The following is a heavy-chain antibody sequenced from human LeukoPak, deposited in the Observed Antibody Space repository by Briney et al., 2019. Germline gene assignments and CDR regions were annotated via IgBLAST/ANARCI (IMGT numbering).Heavy chain of an antibody. V-gene: IGHV3-7*01. CDR1: GFTFSDYW. Sequence: GGSLRLSCAASGFTFSDYWIDWVRQAPGKGLEWVANIKKDGSDKYFLESVKGRFTISRDNAKKSLYPQMNNLRAEDTAVYYCARNRGWQQFDCWGQGTLVTVSS. CDR3: ARNRGWQQFDC. CDR2: IKKDGSDK. D-gene: IGHD5-24*01. J-gene: IGHJ4*02.